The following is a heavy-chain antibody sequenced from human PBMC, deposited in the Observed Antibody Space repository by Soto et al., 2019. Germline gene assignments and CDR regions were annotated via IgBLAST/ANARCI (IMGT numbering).Heavy chain of an antibody. V-gene: IGHV3-74*01. CDR1: GFTFSTYW. J-gene: IGHJ6*02. Sequence: VQLVESGGGLVQPGGSLRLSCAGTGFTFSTYWMHWVRQVPGKGLAWVSRVKTDGTNTGYADSVKGRFTSSRDNAKNTLYLEMNNLRADDTAVYYCARGGVIVVGLDVWGQGTTVTVSS. CDR3: ARGGVIVVGLDV. CDR2: VKTDGTNT. D-gene: IGHD3-22*01.